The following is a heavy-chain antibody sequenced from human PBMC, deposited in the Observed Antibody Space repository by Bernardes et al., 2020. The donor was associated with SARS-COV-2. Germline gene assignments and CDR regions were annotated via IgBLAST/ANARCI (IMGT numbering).Heavy chain of an antibody. CDR3: AREFSDGYYFDY. Sequence: LILSCTASGFTFSDYSLNWVRQAPGKGLEWISSISSRSSFIYYGDSVKGRFTVSRDNAKNSLYLQMNSLRAEDTAVYYCAREFSDGYYFDYWGQGTLVTVSS. CDR2: ISSRSSFI. V-gene: IGHV3-21*01. J-gene: IGHJ4*02. CDR1: GFTFSDYS. D-gene: IGHD3-3*01.